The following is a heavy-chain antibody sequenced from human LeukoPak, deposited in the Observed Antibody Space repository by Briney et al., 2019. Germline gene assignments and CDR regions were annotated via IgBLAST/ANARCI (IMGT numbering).Heavy chain of an antibody. Sequence: SETLSLTCAVSGGSISSNSYYWGWIRQPPGKGLEWIGSIYYSGSTYYNPSLKSRVTISVDTSKNQFSLKLSSVTAADTAVYYCARPRYYGSGRYFDYWGQGTLVTVSS. CDR3: ARPRYYGSGRYFDY. CDR2: IYYSGST. J-gene: IGHJ4*02. CDR1: GGSISSNSYY. V-gene: IGHV4-39*01. D-gene: IGHD3-10*01.